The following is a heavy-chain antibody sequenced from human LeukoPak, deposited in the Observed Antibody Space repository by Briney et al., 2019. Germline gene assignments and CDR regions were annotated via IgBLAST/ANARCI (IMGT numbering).Heavy chain of an antibody. Sequence: SETLSLTCTVSGGSISSYYWSWIRQPPGKGLEWIGYIYYSGSTNYNPPLKSRVTTSVDTSKNQFSLKLSSVTAADTAVYYCARVGRVGPAAFMDVWGKGTTVTVSA. CDR1: GGSISSYY. V-gene: IGHV4-59*01. CDR3: ARVGRVGPAAFMDV. J-gene: IGHJ6*04. D-gene: IGHD2-2*01. CDR2: IYYSGST.